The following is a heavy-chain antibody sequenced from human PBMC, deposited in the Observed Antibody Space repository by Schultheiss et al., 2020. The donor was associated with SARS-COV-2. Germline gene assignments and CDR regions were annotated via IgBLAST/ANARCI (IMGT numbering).Heavy chain of an antibody. CDR3: ARERAGCSSTSCPSTIDY. V-gene: IGHV4-39*07. J-gene: IGHJ4*02. CDR2: ISYSGST. CDR1: GGSISSSSYY. D-gene: IGHD2-2*01. Sequence: SETLSLTCTVSGGSISSSSYYWGWIRQPPGKGLEWIGYISYSGSTYYNPSLKSRVTISVDTSKNQFSLKLSSVTAADTAVYYCARERAGCSSTSCPSTIDYWGQGTLVTVSS.